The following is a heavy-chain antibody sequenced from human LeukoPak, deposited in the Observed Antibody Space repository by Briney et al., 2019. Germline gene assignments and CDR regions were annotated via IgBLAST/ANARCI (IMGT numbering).Heavy chain of an antibody. V-gene: IGHV4-39*07. Sequence: SETLSLTCNVSGGSMSNIYYWGWIRQPPGKGVEWIGNIFYSGSTNYNPSLKSRVTISVDTSKNQFSLKLSSVTAADTAVYYCAKGHWFGEPTFIDYWGQGTLVTVSS. J-gene: IGHJ4*02. CDR2: IFYSGST. CDR1: GGSMSNIYY. CDR3: AKGHWFGEPTFIDY. D-gene: IGHD3-10*01.